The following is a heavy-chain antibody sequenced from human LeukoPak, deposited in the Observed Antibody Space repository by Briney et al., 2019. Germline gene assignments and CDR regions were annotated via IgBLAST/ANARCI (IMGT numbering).Heavy chain of an antibody. CDR1: GFTLSSYA. Sequence: GTSLRLSCAASGFTLSSYAMHWVRQAPGKGLEWVTVISTDGKDRKYADSVKGRFAISRDNSKNTMDLQMSSLRAEDTAVYYCAKDQKWGPAGYYFDSWGQGTVVTVSS. CDR2: ISTDGKDR. D-gene: IGHD2-2*01. V-gene: IGHV3-30*18. CDR3: AKDQKWGPAGYYFDS. J-gene: IGHJ4*02.